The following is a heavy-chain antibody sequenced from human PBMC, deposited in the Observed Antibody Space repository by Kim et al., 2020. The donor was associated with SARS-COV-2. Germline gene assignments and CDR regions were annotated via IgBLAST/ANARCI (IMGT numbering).Heavy chain of an antibody. CDR3: ATAYGSGSYQIYFDY. J-gene: IGHJ4*02. V-gene: IGHV1-24*01. Sequence: ASVKVSCKVSGYTLTELSMHWVRQAPGKGLEWMGGFDPEDGETIYAQKFQGRVTMTEDTSTDTAYMELSSLRSEDTAVYYCATAYGSGSYQIYFDYWGQGTLVTVSS. CDR2: FDPEDGET. D-gene: IGHD3-10*01. CDR1: GYTLTELS.